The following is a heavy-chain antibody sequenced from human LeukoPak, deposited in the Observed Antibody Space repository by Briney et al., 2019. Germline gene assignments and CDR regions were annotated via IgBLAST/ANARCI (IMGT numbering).Heavy chain of an antibody. CDR1: GFTFSGYA. CDR2: ISGDGGTI. V-gene: IGHV3-64*01. D-gene: IGHD1-1*01. CDR3: ASQWYTGDY. Sequence: GGSLRLSCAASGFTFSGYAMQWVRQAPEERPEYVAGISGDGGTIYYANSVKGRFTISRDNSKSTLYLQMGSLRVEDTAVYYCASQWYTGDYWGQGTLVTVSS. J-gene: IGHJ4*02.